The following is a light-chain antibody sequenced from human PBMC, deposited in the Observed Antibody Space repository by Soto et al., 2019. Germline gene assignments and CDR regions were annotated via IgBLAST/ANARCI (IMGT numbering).Light chain of an antibody. J-gene: IGKJ5*01. V-gene: IGKV3-20*01. CDR1: QSVNSR. CDR2: GAS. CDR3: QHYGRSPIT. Sequence: EIVLTQSPGTLSLSPCEGATLSGRASQSVNSRLAWYQHKPGQAPRLLISGASSRATGIPDRFSGSGSATDFTLTISRLEPEDFALYYCQHYGRSPITFGQGTRLEIK.